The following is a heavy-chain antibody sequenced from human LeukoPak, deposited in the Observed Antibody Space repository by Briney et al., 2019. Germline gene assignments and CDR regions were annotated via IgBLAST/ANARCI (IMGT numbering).Heavy chain of an antibody. V-gene: IGHV3-74*01. CDR1: GFTFNEFW. D-gene: IGHD2/OR15-2a*01. CDR3: TRDLRNKGLDP. Sequence: GGSLRLSCAASGFTFNEFWMFWVRQVPGKGLMWVSRINGVGTATTYADTVKGRFTISRDNAKKTLYLQMNGLRDEDTAIYYCTRDLRNKGLDPWGQGTLVTVSS. CDR2: INGVGTAT. J-gene: IGHJ5*02.